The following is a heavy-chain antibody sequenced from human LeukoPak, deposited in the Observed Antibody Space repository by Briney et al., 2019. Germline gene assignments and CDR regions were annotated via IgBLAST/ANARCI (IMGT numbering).Heavy chain of an antibody. CDR3: ARGNFYSGSGSSPLDY. CDR2: INRDGSRT. J-gene: IGHJ4*02. CDR1: GFTFSSYS. D-gene: IGHD3-10*01. Sequence: GGSLRLSCGASGFTFSSYSMNWVRQAPGKGLVWVSRINRDGSRTDYVDSAKGRFTISRDNAKNTLSLQMNSLRAEDTAVYYCARGNFYSGSGSSPLDYWGQGTLVTVSS. V-gene: IGHV3-74*01.